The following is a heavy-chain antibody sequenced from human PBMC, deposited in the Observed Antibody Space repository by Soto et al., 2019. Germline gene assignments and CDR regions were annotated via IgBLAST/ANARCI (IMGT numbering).Heavy chain of an antibody. CDR1: GFTFSNAW. V-gene: IGHV3-15*07. CDR3: TTGVLAVAGTSGYYGMDV. CDR2: IKSKTDGGTT. D-gene: IGHD6-19*01. Sequence: SLRLSCAASGFTFSNAWMNWVRQAPGKRLEWVGRIKSKTDGGTTDYAAPVKGRFTISRDDSKNALYLQMNSLKTEDTAVYYCTTGVLAVAGTSGYYGMDVWGQGTTITVSS. J-gene: IGHJ6*02.